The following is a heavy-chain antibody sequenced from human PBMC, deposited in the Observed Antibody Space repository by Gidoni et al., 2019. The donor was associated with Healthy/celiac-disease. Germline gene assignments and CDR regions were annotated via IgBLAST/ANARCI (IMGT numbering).Heavy chain of an antibody. D-gene: IGHD6-13*01. CDR1: GFIFSSYA. CDR2: ISGSGGSK. J-gene: IGHJ3*02. Sequence: EVQLLESGGGLVQPGGSLRLSCSASGFIFSSYAMSLVRQAPGKGLEWVSAISGSGGSKYYADAVKGRFTISRDNSKNTLYLQMNSLRAEDTAVYYCAKLYSSSWGDAFDIWGQGTMVTVSS. CDR3: AKLYSSSWGDAFDI. V-gene: IGHV3-23*01.